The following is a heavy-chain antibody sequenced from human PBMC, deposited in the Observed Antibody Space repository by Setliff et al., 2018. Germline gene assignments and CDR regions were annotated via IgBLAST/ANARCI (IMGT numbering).Heavy chain of an antibody. CDR1: GFTFRDYS. V-gene: IGHV3-23*01. CDR3: AREQFVGDY. Sequence: PGESLKISCATSGFTFRDYSLVWVRQAPGKGLEWVSAITGSGTTYYADSVKGRFTISRDSSKNTLYLQMNSLRAEDTAVYYCAREQFVGDYWGQGTLVTVSS. J-gene: IGHJ4*02. CDR2: ITGSGTT. D-gene: IGHD3-10*01.